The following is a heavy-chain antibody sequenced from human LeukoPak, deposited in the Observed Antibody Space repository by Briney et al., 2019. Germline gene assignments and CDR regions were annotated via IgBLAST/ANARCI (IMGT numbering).Heavy chain of an antibody. J-gene: IGHJ3*02. CDR2: IYSGGST. CDR3: ARDAEVVPAAIPSAFDI. CDR1: GFTFSSNY. D-gene: IGHD2-2*02. V-gene: IGHV3-66*02. Sequence: PGGSLRLSCAASGFTFSSNYMSWVRQAPGKGLEWVSVIYSGGSTYYADSVKGRFTISRDNSRNTLYLQMNSLRAEDTAVYYCARDAEVVPAAIPSAFDIGGQGTMVTVSS.